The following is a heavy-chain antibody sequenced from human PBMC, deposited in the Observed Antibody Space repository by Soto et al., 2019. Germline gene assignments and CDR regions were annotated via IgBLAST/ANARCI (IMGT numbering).Heavy chain of an antibody. CDR1: GNSIVCSRVA. J-gene: IGHJ2*01. CDR3: AREVPGIAWYFDL. Sequence: PSHSLTVTCAISGNSIVCSRVAADWIRQYPSRGLEWLGRTYYRSKWYNDYAVSVKSRLTINPDTSKNQFSLQVNSVTPEDTAVYYCAREVPGIAWYFDLWGRGTLVTVSS. V-gene: IGHV6-1*01. CDR2: TYYRSKWYN. D-gene: IGHD6-13*01.